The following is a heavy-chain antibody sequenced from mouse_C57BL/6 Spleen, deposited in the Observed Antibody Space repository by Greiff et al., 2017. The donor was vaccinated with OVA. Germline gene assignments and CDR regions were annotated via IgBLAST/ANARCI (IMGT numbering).Heavy chain of an antibody. V-gene: IGHV1-53*01. Sequence: QVQLQQPGTELVKPGASVKLSCTASGYTFTSYWMHWVKQRPGQGLEWIGNINPSNGGTNYNEKFKSKATLTVDKSSSTAYMQLSSLTSEDSAVYYCARPLYYDYDRYFDVWGTGTTVTVSS. D-gene: IGHD2-4*01. CDR2: INPSNGGT. J-gene: IGHJ1*03. CDR1: GYTFTSYW. CDR3: ARPLYYDYDRYFDV.